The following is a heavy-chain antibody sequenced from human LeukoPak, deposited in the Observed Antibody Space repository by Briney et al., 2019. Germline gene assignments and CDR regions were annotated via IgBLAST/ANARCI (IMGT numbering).Heavy chain of an antibody. CDR2: ISSSSDYI. J-gene: IGHJ4*02. CDR1: GFTFSDYA. Sequence: PGGSLRLSCAASGFTFSDYAMTWVRQAPGKGLEWVSSISSSSDYIYYADSMKGRFTISRDNAKNSLYLQMNSQRAEDTAVYYCARGLNPWELFRVSYFWGQGTLVTVSS. D-gene: IGHD3-10*01. CDR3: ARGLNPWELFRVSYF. V-gene: IGHV3-21*01.